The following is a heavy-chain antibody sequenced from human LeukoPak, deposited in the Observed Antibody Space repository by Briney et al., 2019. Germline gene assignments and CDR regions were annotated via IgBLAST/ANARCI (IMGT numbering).Heavy chain of an antibody. CDR2: ISGSGGST. D-gene: IGHD1-7*01. CDR1: GFTFSSYA. V-gene: IGHV3-23*01. CDR3: AKDWKYPYYFDY. Sequence: GGSLRLSCAASGFTFSSYAMSWVRQAPGKGLEWVSAISGSGGSTYYADSVKGRFTISRDNSKNTLYLQMNSLGAEDTAVYYCAKDWKYPYYFDYWGQGTLVTVSS. J-gene: IGHJ4*02.